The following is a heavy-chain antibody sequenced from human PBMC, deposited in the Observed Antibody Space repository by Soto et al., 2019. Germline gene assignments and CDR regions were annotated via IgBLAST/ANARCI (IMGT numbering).Heavy chain of an antibody. CDR2: ISYDGSNK. V-gene: IGHV3-30-3*01. CDR1: GFTFSSYA. CDR3: ARDRRAAHLHELEKTWFDP. Sequence: PGGSLRLSCAASGFTFSSYAMHWVRQAPGKGLEWVAVISYDGSNKYYTDSVKGRFTISRDNSKNTLYLQMNSLRVEDTAVYYCARDRRAAHLHELEKTWFDPWGQGALVTVSS. D-gene: IGHD6-6*01. J-gene: IGHJ5*02.